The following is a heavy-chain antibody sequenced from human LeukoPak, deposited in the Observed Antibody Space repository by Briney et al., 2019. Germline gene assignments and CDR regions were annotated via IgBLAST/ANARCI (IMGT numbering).Heavy chain of an antibody. Sequence: GASVKVSCKASGYTFISYDINWVRQATGQGLEWMGWMCPNSGNTGYAQKFQGRITMTKSTSISTAYMELSDLESEDTAVYYCARTPPDYGIDYWGQGTLVTVSS. CDR3: ARTPPDYGIDY. CDR2: MCPNSGNT. CDR1: GYTFISYD. D-gene: IGHD4-17*01. V-gene: IGHV1-8*01. J-gene: IGHJ4*02.